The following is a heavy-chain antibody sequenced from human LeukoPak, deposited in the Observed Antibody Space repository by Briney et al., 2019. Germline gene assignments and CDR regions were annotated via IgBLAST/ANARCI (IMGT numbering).Heavy chain of an antibody. V-gene: IGHV4-38-2*02. CDR2: IYHSGST. J-gene: IGHJ5*02. Sequence: SETLSLTCTVPGYSISSGYYWGWIRQPPGKGLEWIGSIYHSGSTYYNPSLKSRVTISVDTSKNQFSLKLSSVTAADTAVYYCARDSQGVVPAALGGWFDPWGQGTLVTVSS. CDR3: ARDSQGVVPAALGGWFDP. D-gene: IGHD2-2*01. CDR1: GYSISSGYY.